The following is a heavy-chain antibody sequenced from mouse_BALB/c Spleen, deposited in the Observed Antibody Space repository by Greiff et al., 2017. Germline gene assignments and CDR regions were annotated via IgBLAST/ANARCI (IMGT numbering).Heavy chain of an antibody. Sequence: EVQLQESGPGLVKPSQSLSLTCTVTGYSITSDYAWNWIRQFPGNKLEWMGYISYSGSTSYNPSLKSRISITRDTSKNQFFLQLNSVTTEDTATYYCARSRFAYWGQGTLVTVSA. CDR2: ISYSGST. CDR1: GYSITSDYA. J-gene: IGHJ3*01. CDR3: ARSRFAY. V-gene: IGHV3-2*02.